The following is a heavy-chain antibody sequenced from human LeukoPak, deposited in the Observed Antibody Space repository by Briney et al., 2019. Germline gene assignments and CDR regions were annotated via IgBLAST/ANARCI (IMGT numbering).Heavy chain of an antibody. CDR3: ARGGSGSYYIDY. D-gene: IGHD3-10*01. V-gene: IGHV3-21*01. J-gene: IGHJ4*02. Sequence: GGSVRLSCAASGFTFSSYSMNWVRQAPGKGLEWVSSISSSSSYIYYADSVKGRFTISRDNAKNSLYLQMNSLRAEDTAVYYCARGGSGSYYIDYWGQGTLVTVSS. CDR2: ISSSSSYI. CDR1: GFTFSSYS.